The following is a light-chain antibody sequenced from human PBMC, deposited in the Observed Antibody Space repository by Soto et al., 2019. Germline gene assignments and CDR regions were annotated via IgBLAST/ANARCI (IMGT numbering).Light chain of an antibody. V-gene: IGKV3-15*01. Sequence: EIVMTQSPATLSVSPGERATLSCRASQTVGSNLAWYQQKPGQAPRLLIYAASTRATGVPARFSGSGSGPEFTLTISSLQSEDFAVYYCQQYNNWPPYTFGKGTKLEIK. CDR3: QQYNNWPPYT. CDR2: AAS. J-gene: IGKJ2*01. CDR1: QTVGSN.